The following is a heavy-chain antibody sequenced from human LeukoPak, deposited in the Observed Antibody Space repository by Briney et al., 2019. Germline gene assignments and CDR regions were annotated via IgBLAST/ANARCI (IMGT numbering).Heavy chain of an antibody. V-gene: IGHV1-46*01. J-gene: IGHJ6*02. CDR3: ASEYYDSSGYYYFPNYYGMDV. Sequence: ASVKVSCKASGYTFTSYYMHWVRQAPGQGLEWMGIINPSGGSTSFAQKFQGRVTMTRDTSTSTVYMELSSLRSEDTAVYYCASEYYDSSGYYYFPNYYGMDVWGQGTTVTVSS. D-gene: IGHD3-22*01. CDR2: INPSGGST. CDR1: GYTFTSYY.